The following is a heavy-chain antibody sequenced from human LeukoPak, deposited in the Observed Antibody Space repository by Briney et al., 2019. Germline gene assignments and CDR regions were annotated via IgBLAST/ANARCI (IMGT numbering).Heavy chain of an antibody. J-gene: IGHJ4*02. V-gene: IGHV3-30*03. D-gene: IGHD2-2*02. CDR1: GFTFSSYG. CDR3: ASLAGNQLLYDY. CDR2: ISYDGSNK. Sequence: PGRSLRLSCAASGFTFSSYGMHWVRQAPGKGLEWVVVISYDGSNKYYADSVKGRFTISRDNSKNTLYLQMNSLRAEDTAVYYCASLAGNQLLYDYWGQGTLVAVSS.